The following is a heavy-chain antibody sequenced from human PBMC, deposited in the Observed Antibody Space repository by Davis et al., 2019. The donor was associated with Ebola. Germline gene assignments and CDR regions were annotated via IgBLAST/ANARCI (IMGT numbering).Heavy chain of an antibody. J-gene: IGHJ3*02. CDR2: ISGDSLYT. D-gene: IGHD1-26*01. CDR1: GFTFTDYY. V-gene: IGHV3-11*05. CDR3: AKDRSRWDSRTDVFDM. Sequence: GGSLRLSCAASGFTFTDYYMGWIRQAPGKGLEWVSYISGDSLYTNYADSVRGRLTISRDDARNSLYLQMNSLRAEDTAVYYCAKDRSRWDSRTDVFDMWGQGTMVTVSS.